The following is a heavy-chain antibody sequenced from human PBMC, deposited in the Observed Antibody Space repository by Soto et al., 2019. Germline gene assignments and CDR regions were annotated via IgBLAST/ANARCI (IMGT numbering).Heavy chain of an antibody. CDR2: ISSSSSYI. Sequence: EVQLVESGGGLVKPGGSLRLSCAASGFTFSSYSMNWVRQAPGKGLEWVSSISSSSSYIYYADSVKGRFTISRDNAKNSLYLQMNSLRAEDTAVYYCARLRGYSPNYYYYYGMDVWGQGTTVTVSS. CDR1: GFTFSSYS. V-gene: IGHV3-21*01. D-gene: IGHD5-18*01. CDR3: ARLRGYSPNYYYYYGMDV. J-gene: IGHJ6*02.